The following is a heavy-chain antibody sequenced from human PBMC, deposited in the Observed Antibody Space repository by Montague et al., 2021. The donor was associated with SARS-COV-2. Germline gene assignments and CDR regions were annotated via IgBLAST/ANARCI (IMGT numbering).Heavy chain of an antibody. D-gene: IGHD1-14*01. V-gene: IGHV3-23*01. CDR3: AKSFSGTRNWFDI. Sequence: SLRLSCAASGFIFTNYGMNWVRRALGKGLESVAGISGFGGGTYYSDSVKGRFTISRATSNSTLFLQMDGLRAEDTAIYYCAKSFSGTRNWFDIWGQGTLVTVSS. J-gene: IGHJ5*02. CDR2: ISGFGGGT. CDR1: GFIFTNYG.